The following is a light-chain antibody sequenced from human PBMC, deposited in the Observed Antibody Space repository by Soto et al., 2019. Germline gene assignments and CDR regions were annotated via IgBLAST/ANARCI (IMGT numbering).Light chain of an antibody. V-gene: IGKV3D-15*01. Sequence: EIVMTQSPATLSVSPGERATLSCRASQSVSSKLAWYQQKPGQAPRLLIYGASTRATGIPARFSGSGSGTEFPLTISRLQSEDFAVYYCQQYNGWPWTFGQGTKVEIK. CDR3: QQYNGWPWT. CDR2: GAS. J-gene: IGKJ1*01. CDR1: QSVSSK.